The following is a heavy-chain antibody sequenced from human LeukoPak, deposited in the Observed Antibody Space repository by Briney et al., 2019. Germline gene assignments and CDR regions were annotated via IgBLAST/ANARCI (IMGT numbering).Heavy chain of an antibody. Sequence: KPSETLSLTCTVSGGSVSSGSYYWSWIRQPPGKGLEWIGYIYYSGSTNYNPSLKNRITISVDTSENQFSLKLSSVTAADTAVYYCARGIAVAGFDYWGQGTLVTVSS. CDR2: IYYSGST. V-gene: IGHV4-61*01. CDR3: ARGIAVAGFDY. CDR1: GGSVSSGSYY. D-gene: IGHD6-19*01. J-gene: IGHJ4*02.